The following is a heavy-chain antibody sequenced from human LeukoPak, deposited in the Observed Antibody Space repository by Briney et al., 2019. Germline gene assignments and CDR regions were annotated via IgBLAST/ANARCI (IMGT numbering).Heavy chain of an antibody. CDR2: ISGSGGST. V-gene: IGHV3-23*01. Sequence: GGSLRLSCAASGFTFSSYAMSWVRQAPGKGLEWVSAISGSGGSTYYADSVKGRITISRDNSKNTLYLQMNSLRAEDTAVYYCAKLNYDFWSAYAHWGQGTLVTVSS. D-gene: IGHD3-3*01. CDR3: AKLNYDFWSAYAH. J-gene: IGHJ4*02. CDR1: GFTFSSYA.